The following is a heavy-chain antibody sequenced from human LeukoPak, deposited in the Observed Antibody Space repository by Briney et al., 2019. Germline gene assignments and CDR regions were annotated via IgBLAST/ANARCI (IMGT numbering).Heavy chain of an antibody. CDR2: FDPKDGAT. J-gene: IGHJ4*02. V-gene: IGHV1-24*01. Sequence: GASVKVSCKISGYTLTELSMHWIRQAPGKGLEWMGGFDPKDGATVYAQKFRGRLTMTEDTSTATAYMELSSLTSEDTAVYFCYDSTYWGQGTLVTVSS. D-gene: IGHD3-22*01. CDR1: GYTLTELS. CDR3: YDSTY.